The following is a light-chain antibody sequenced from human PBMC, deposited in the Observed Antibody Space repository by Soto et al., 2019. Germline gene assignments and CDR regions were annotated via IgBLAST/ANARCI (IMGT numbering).Light chain of an antibody. CDR2: AAS. CDR1: QGISSY. J-gene: IGKJ1*01. V-gene: IGKV1-8*01. CDR3: QQYGSSLPWT. Sequence: AIRMTQSPSSFSASTGDRVTITCRASQGISSYLAWYQQKPGKAPKLLIYAASTLQSGVPSRFSGSGSGTDFTLTISRLEPEDFAVYYCQQYGSSLPWTFGQGTKVDIK.